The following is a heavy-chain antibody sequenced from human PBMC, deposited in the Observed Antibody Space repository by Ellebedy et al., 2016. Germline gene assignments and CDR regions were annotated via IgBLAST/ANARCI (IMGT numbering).Heavy chain of an antibody. CDR1: GFTFSSYA. CDR3: ARDRRWLGFDY. Sequence: GGSLRLSCAASGFTFSSYAMSWVRQAPGKGLEWVSAISGSGGATYYEDSVKGRFTISRDNAKNSPYLQMNSLRAEDTAVYYCARDRRWLGFDYWGQGTLVTVSS. J-gene: IGHJ4*02. V-gene: IGHV3-23*01. D-gene: IGHD6-19*01. CDR2: ISGSGGAT.